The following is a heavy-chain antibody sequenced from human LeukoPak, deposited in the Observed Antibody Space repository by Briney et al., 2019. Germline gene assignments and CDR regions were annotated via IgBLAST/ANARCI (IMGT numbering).Heavy chain of an antibody. CDR3: ARGRGVVATTTQGD. V-gene: IGHV3-48*03. CDR1: GFTFSSYE. Sequence: GGSLRLSCAVSGFTFSSYEMNWVRQAPGKGLEWVSYISSSGTYIYYADSVKGRFTISRDNAKNSLYLQKNSLRAEDTGVYYCARGRGVVATTTQGDWGQGTLVTVSS. D-gene: IGHD1-26*01. CDR2: ISSSGTYI. J-gene: IGHJ4*02.